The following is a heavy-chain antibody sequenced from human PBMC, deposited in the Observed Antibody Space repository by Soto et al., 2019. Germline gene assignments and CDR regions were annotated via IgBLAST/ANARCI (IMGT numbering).Heavy chain of an antibody. CDR2: IHHSGST. V-gene: IGHV4-59*01. J-gene: IGHJ4*02. CDR1: GGSISSFY. CDR3: ARTRYGTSSLSILDY. Sequence: QVQLQESGPGLVKPSETLSLTCTVSGGSISSFYWSWLRQPPGKGLEWIGHIHHSGSTNYNPSLKSRITISLDTSKNQFSLKLNSVTAADTAVYYCARTRYGTSSLSILDYWGQGTLVTVSS. D-gene: IGHD6-6*01.